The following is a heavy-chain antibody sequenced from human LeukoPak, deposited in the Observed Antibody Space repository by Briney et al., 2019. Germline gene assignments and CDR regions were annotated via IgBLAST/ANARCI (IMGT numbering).Heavy chain of an antibody. Sequence: GGTLRLSCAASGFTFRNYVIHWVRQAPGKGLEWVAVTSSDLNVKLYADSVKGRFTISRDNSRSTLYLQMNSLRPEDTAIYYCAREGYYGSGSPPSLYFDYWGQGNLVTVSS. CDR1: GFTFRNYV. J-gene: IGHJ4*02. D-gene: IGHD3-10*01. CDR3: AREGYYGSGSPPSLYFDY. CDR2: TSSDLNVK. V-gene: IGHV3-30-3*01.